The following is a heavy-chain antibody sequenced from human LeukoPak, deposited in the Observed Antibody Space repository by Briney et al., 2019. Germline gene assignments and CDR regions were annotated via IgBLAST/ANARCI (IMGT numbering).Heavy chain of an antibody. CDR2: ITGSGGGT. CDR1: GFTFRNYA. D-gene: IGHD2-2*01. J-gene: IGHJ6*02. V-gene: IGHV3-23*01. CDR3: AKDRWWYCSSTSCPQRLYGMDV. Sequence: GGSLRLSCAASGFTFRNYAMSWVRQAPGKGLEWVSAITGSGGGTYYYADYVKGRFTISRDNSKNTLYLQMNSLRAEDTATYYCAKDRWWYCSSTSCPQRLYGMDVWGQGTTVTVSS.